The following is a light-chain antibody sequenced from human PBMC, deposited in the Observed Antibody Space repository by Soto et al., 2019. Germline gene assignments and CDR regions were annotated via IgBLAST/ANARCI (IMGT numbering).Light chain of an antibody. J-gene: IGLJ1*01. CDR2: DVT. CDR1: SSDVGGYNY. V-gene: IGLV2-14*03. Sequence: SALTQPASVSGSSGQSITISRPGTSSDVGGYNYVSWYQQHPGKAPKLMIYDVTNRPSGVSNRFSGSKSGYTASLTISGLQAEDEADYYCSSYTSSSTYVFGTGTKVTVL. CDR3: SSYTSSSTYV.